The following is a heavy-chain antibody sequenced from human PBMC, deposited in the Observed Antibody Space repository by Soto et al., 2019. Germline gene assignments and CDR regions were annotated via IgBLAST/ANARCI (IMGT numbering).Heavy chain of an antibody. Sequence: QVQLVESGGGLVKPGGSLRLSCAASGFTFSDYYMSWIRQAPGKGLEWVSYVSSSGSTIYYADSVKGRFTIARVNAKNSLYVQLNRLRAADTAVYDCARVSLPKIVLMVYDNCDYWAQGTLFTVSS. CDR2: VSSSGSTI. D-gene: IGHD2-8*01. V-gene: IGHV3-11*01. CDR3: ARVSLPKIVLMVYDNCDY. CDR1: GFTFSDYY. J-gene: IGHJ4*02.